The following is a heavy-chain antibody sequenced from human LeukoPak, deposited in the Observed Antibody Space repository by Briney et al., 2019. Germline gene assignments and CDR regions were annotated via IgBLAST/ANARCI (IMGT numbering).Heavy chain of an antibody. D-gene: IGHD2-2*01. J-gene: IGHJ3*02. V-gene: IGHV1-24*01. CDR1: GYTLTELS. CDR2: FDPEDGET. CDR3: ATNRWELVVPANDAFDI. Sequence: ASVKVSCKVSGYTLTELSMHWVRQAPGKGLEWMGGFDPEDGETIYAQKFQGRVTMTEDTSTDTAYMELSSLRSEDTAVYYCATNRWELVVPANDAFDIWGQGTMVTVSS.